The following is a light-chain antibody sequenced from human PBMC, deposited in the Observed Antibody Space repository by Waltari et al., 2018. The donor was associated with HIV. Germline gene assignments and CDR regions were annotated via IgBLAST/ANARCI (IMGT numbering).Light chain of an antibody. Sequence: QSVLIQPPSASGTPVQRVTIPCSGRTFNLGINLVYWYQQLPGTAPRLLIDGNNQRPSGVPDRFSTSKFGTSASLAISGLRSEDEVDYYCAAWDDSLTGWVFGGGTKLTVL. J-gene: IGLJ3*02. CDR3: AAWDDSLTGWV. CDR2: GNN. V-gene: IGLV1-47*01. CDR1: TFNLGINL.